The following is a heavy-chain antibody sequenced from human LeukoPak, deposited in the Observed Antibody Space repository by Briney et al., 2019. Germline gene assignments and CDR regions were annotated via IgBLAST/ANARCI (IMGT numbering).Heavy chain of an antibody. CDR2: ISYDGSKK. D-gene: IGHD6-19*01. Sequence: GGSLRLSCAASGFTFSSYGMHWARQAPGKGLEWVAVISYDGSKKYYADSVKGRFTISRDNSKNTLYLQMNSLRAEDTAVYYCAKDPPTVPGYSSGWALNYWGQGTLVTVSS. V-gene: IGHV3-30*18. CDR3: AKDPPTVPGYSSGWALNY. CDR1: GFTFSSYG. J-gene: IGHJ4*02.